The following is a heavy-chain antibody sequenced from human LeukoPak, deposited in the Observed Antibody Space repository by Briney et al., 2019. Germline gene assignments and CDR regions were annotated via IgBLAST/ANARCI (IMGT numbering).Heavy chain of an antibody. CDR2: ISAYNGNT. D-gene: IGHD1-26*01. V-gene: IGHV1-18*01. CDR1: GYTFTSYG. Sequence: ASVKVSCKASGYTFTSYGISWVRQAPGQGLEWMGWISAYNGNTNYAQKLQGRVTMTTDTSTSTAYMEPRSLRSDDTAVYYCAREYSGSYPYYYYYMDVWGKGTTVTVSS. CDR3: AREYSGSYPYYYYYMDV. J-gene: IGHJ6*03.